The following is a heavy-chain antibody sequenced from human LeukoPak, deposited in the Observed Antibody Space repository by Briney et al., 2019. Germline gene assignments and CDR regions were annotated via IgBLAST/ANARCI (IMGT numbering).Heavy chain of an antibody. CDR1: GGTFSSYA. Sequence: SVKVSCKASGGTFSSYAISWVRQAPGQGLEWIGRIIPILGIANYAQKFQGRVTITADKSTSTAYMELSSLRSEDTAVYYCASGERYYYGSGSYSNWFDPWGQGTLVTVSS. CDR2: IIPILGIA. V-gene: IGHV1-69*04. CDR3: ASGERYYYGSGSYSNWFDP. D-gene: IGHD3-10*01. J-gene: IGHJ5*02.